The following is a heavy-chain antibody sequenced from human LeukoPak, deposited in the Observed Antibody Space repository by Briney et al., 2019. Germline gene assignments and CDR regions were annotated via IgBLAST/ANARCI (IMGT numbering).Heavy chain of an antibody. D-gene: IGHD3-3*01. V-gene: IGHV4-4*07. J-gene: IGHJ4*02. CDR2: IYTSGST. Sequence: PSETLSLTCTVSGGSTSTYYWSWIRQSAGKGLEWIGRIYTSGSTNYNPSLKSRVTMSVDTSKNQFSLKLSSVTAADTAVYYCARLFWSGQAYDYWGQGALVTVSS. CDR1: GGSTSTYY. CDR3: ARLFWSGQAYDY.